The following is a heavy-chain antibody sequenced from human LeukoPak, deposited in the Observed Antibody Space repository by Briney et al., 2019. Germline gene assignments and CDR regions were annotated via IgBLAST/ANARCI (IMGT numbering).Heavy chain of an antibody. D-gene: IGHD6-13*01. Sequence: SETLRLSCTVSGGSISSYYWSWIRQPAGKGLEWIGRIYTSGSTNYNPSLKSRVTISVDTSKNQFSLKLSSVTAADTAVYYCARAGIAAAENSDYFQPWGQSPGDTVSS. J-gene: IGHJ1*01. CDR2: IYTSGST. CDR1: GGSISSYY. CDR3: ARAGIAAAENSDYFQP. V-gene: IGHV4-4*07.